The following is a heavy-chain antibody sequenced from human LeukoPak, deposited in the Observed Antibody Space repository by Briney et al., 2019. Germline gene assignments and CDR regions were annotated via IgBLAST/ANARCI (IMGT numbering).Heavy chain of an antibody. D-gene: IGHD1-14*01. J-gene: IGHJ4*02. V-gene: IGHV4-30-4*01. Sequence: TESLTCTVSGGSISSGDYYWNRIRQPPGKGLEWIGHIYYSGSTYYNPPLKSRVTISVDTSKNQFSLKLSSVTAADTAVYFCARETGLYYFDYCGQRALFSASS. CDR1: GGSISSGDYY. CDR3: ARETGLYYFDY. CDR2: IYYSGST.